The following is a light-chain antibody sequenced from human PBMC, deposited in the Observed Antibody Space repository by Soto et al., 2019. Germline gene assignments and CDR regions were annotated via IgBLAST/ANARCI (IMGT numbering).Light chain of an antibody. CDR2: AAY. V-gene: IGKV1-39*01. CDR3: KQSYSIPIT. CDR1: QSISFY. Sequence: DIQMTQSPSSLSASVGDRVTITXRASQSISFYLNWYQQKPGKAHKVXIYAAYNLQSGVQSRFSGSGSGTDFTLTISSLQPEDFATYYCKQSYSIPITFGQGTRLEIK. J-gene: IGKJ5*01.